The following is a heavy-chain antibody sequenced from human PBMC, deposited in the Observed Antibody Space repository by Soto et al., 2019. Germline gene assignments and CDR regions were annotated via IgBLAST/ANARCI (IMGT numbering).Heavy chain of an antibody. CDR3: VRQGIGNLHGLVDV. CDR2: VYSTGGT. CDR1: SGPSSSHN. D-gene: IGHD1-1*01. J-gene: IGHJ6*02. V-gene: IGHV4-59*08. Sequence: QVQLQQSGPGLVKPSETLSLTCSVSSGPSSSHNWGWIRQPPGRGLEWIGYVYSTGGTSYNPSLKSRVTISADTSTNHSSLTLTSVTAADTAVYYGVRQGIGNLHGLVDVWGQGTTVRVSS.